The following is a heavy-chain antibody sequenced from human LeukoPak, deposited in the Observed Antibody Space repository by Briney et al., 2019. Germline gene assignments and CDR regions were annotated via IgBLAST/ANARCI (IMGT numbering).Heavy chain of an antibody. J-gene: IGHJ4*02. D-gene: IGHD2-15*01. CDR2: INPNSGNT. Sequence: ASVKVSCKASGYTFTSLDINWVRQATGQGLEWMGWINPNSGNTGHAQQFRGRVTISRDTSISTVYMELSSLRSEDTAVYYCARVDGSPDYWGQGTLVTVSS. CDR3: ARVDGSPDY. CDR1: GYTFTSLD. V-gene: IGHV1-8*01.